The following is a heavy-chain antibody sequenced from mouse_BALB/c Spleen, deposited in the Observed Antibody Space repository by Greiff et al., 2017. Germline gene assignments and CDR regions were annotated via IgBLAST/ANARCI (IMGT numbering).Heavy chain of an antibody. Sequence: EVQRVESGAELVRSGASVKLSCTASGFNIKDYYMHWVKQRPEQGLEWIGWIDPENGDTEYAPKFQGKATMTADTSSNTAYLQLSSLTSEDTAVYYCNAYYGSSYRFAYWGQGTLVTVSA. CDR1: GFNIKDYY. CDR2: IDPENGDT. CDR3: NAYYGSSYRFAY. V-gene: IGHV14-4*02. D-gene: IGHD1-1*01. J-gene: IGHJ3*01.